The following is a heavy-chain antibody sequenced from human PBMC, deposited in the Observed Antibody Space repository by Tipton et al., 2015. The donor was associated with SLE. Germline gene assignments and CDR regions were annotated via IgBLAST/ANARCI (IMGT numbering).Heavy chain of an antibody. CDR1: GGSFSGYS. CDR3: TRGFCSNTRCPTWAFDI. Sequence: TLSLTCAVYGGSFSGYSWSWIRQTPGKGLEWIGEINHGGSTNYNPSLKTRVTMSVDTSKKQFSLKLGSVTAADTAVYFCTRGFCSNTRCPTWAFDIWGQGTMVTVSS. V-gene: IGHV4-34*01. J-gene: IGHJ3*02. CDR2: INHGGST. D-gene: IGHD2-2*01.